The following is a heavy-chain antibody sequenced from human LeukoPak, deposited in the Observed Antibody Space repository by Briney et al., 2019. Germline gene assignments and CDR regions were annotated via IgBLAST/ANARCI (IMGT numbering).Heavy chain of an antibody. V-gene: IGHV3-23*01. CDR2: ISNNGGYT. CDR1: GFTFSSSA. CDR3: AKQLGYCSDGSCYFPY. Sequence: GGSLRLACTASGFTFSSSAMSWVRQAPGKGLEWVSAISNNGGYTYYADPVQGRFTISRDNSKSTLCLQMNGLRAEDTAVYYCAKQLGYCSDGSCYFPYWGQGTLVTVSS. J-gene: IGHJ4*02. D-gene: IGHD2-15*01.